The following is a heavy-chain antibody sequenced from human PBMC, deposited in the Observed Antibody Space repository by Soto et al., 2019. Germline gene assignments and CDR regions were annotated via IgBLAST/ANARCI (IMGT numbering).Heavy chain of an antibody. D-gene: IGHD6-6*01. J-gene: IGHJ6*02. CDR3: ARERRGAARPHYYYGMDV. Sequence: QVQLQQWGAGLLKPSETLSLTCAVYGGSFSGYYWSWIRQPPGKGLEWIGEINHSGSTNYNPSLKSRVTISVDTSKNQFSLKLSSVTAADMAVYYCARERRGAARPHYYYGMDVWGQGTTVTVSS. CDR2: INHSGST. V-gene: IGHV4-34*01. CDR1: GGSFSGYY.